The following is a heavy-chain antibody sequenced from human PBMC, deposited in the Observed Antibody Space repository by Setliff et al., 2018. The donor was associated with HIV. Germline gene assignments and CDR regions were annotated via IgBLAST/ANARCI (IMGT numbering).Heavy chain of an antibody. D-gene: IGHD5-12*01. Sequence: SETLSLTCTVSGGPISDYYWSWIRQPAGKGLEWIGRVYTSGSTNYNPSLKSRVTMSLDTSKNQFSLNLSSVTAAVTAVYFCARGGLGDGYNRDSWGQGTLVTVSS. CDR3: ARGGLGDGYNRDS. V-gene: IGHV4-4*07. CDR1: GGPISDYY. CDR2: VYTSGST. J-gene: IGHJ4*02.